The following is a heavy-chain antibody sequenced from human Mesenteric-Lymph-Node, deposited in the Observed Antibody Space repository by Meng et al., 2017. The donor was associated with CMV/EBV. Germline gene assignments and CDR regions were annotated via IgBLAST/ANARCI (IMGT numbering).Heavy chain of an antibody. CDR3: ARDPHHFTYYDFWSGYYTPSWFDP. J-gene: IGHJ5*02. D-gene: IGHD3-3*01. CDR1: GGSISSSSYY. CDR2: IYYSGST. Sequence: GSLRLSCTVSGGSISSSSYYWGWIRQPPGKGLEWIGSIYYSGSTYYNPSLKSRVTISVDTSKNQFSLKLSSVTAADTAVYYCARDPHHFTYYDFWSGYYTPSWFDPWGQGTLVTVSS. V-gene: IGHV4-39*07.